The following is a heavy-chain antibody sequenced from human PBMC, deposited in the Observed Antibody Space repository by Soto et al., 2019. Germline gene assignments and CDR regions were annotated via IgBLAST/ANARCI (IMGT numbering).Heavy chain of an antibody. CDR1: GFTFSSYW. Sequence: GGSLRLSCAASGFTFSSYWMHWVRQAPGKGLGWVSRINSDGSSTSYADSVKGRFTISRDNAKNTLYLQMNSLRAEDTAVYYCARVRYSYGYFDYWGQGTLVTVSS. D-gene: IGHD5-18*01. J-gene: IGHJ4*02. CDR3: ARVRYSYGYFDY. CDR2: INSDGSST. V-gene: IGHV3-74*01.